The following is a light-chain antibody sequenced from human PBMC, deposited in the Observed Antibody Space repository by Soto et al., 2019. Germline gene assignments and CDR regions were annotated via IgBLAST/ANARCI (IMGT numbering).Light chain of an antibody. CDR1: QSVSSTY. V-gene: IGKV3-20*01. CDR3: QQYAISPFT. Sequence: EIVLTQSPGTLSLSPGERATLSCRASQSVSSTYLAWYQQKPGQAPRLLIYGASSRATDIPDRFSGSGSGTDFTLTISRLEPEEFAVYYCQQYAISPFTFGPGTKVDIK. CDR2: GAS. J-gene: IGKJ3*01.